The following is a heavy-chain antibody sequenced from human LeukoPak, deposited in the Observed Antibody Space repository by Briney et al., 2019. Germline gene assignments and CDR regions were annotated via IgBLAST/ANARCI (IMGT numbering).Heavy chain of an antibody. D-gene: IGHD6-13*01. V-gene: IGHV3-33*01. CDR1: GFTFSSYG. Sequence: GGSLRLSCAASGFTFSSYGMHWVRQAPGKGLEWVAVIWYDGSNKYYADSVKGRFTISRDNSKNTLYLQMNSLRAEDTAVYYCARGRGGHSSSWEPVDGMDVWGQGTTVTVSS. J-gene: IGHJ6*02. CDR3: ARGRGGHSSSWEPVDGMDV. CDR2: IWYDGSNK.